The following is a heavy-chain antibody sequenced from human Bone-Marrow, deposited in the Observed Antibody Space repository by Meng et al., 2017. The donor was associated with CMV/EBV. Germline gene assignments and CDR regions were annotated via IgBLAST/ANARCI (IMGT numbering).Heavy chain of an antibody. V-gene: IGHV4-59*01. CDR1: GGSISSYY. CDR3: ARRTTYYYWYFDL. D-gene: IGHD1-1*01. J-gene: IGHJ2*01. CDR2: IYYSGST. Sequence: SETLSLTCTVSGGSISSYYWSWIRQPPGKGLEWIGYIYYSGSTNYNPSLKSRVTISVDTSKNQFSLKLSSVTAADTAVYYCARRTTYYYWYFDLWGRGTLVTVSS.